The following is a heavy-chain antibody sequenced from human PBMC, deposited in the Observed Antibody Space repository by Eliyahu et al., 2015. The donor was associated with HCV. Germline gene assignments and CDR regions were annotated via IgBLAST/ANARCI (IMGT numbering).Heavy chain of an antibody. CDR2: XSGSGGST. CDR3: AKGALERTFDY. J-gene: IGHJ4*02. Sequence: EVQLLESGGGLVQPGGSLRLXCAASGFTFSXYAMXXVRQAPGKGLEWXSAXSGSGGSTYYADSVKGRFTISRDNSKNTLYLQMNSLRAEDTAVYYCAKGALERTFDYWGQGTLVTVSS. CDR1: GFTFSXYA. D-gene: IGHD1-7*01. V-gene: IGHV3-23*01.